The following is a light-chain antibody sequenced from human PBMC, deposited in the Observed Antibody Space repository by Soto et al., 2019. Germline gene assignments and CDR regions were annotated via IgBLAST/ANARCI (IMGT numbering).Light chain of an antibody. CDR2: DVS. CDR1: SSDIGYYNY. J-gene: IGLJ2*01. CDR3: SSYTTSATRV. V-gene: IGLV2-14*01. Sequence: QSALTQPASVSGSPGQSITISCIGSSSDIGYYNYVSWFQQHPGKAPKLMIYDVSNRPSGVSDRFSGSKSANTASLTISGLQAEDEADYYCSSYTTSATRVFGGGTKLTVL.